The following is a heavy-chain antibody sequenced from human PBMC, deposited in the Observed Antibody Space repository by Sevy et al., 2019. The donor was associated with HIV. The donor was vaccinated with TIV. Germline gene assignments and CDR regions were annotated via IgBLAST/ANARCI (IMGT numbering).Heavy chain of an antibody. V-gene: IGHV1-69*13. J-gene: IGHJ6*02. CDR2: IIPIFGTA. Sequence: ASVKVSCKASGGTFSSYAISWVRQAPGQGLEWMGGIIPIFGTANYAQTFQGRVTITADESTSTAYMELSSLRSEDTAVYYCAATLYGSGSYDYYYGMDVWGQGTTVTVSS. CDR3: AATLYGSGSYDYYYGMDV. CDR1: GGTFSSYA. D-gene: IGHD3-10*01.